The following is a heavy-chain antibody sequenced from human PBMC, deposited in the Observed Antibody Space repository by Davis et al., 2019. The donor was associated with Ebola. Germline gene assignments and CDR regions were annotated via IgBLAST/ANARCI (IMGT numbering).Heavy chain of an antibody. CDR2: INPNSGGT. CDR1: GYTFTGYY. Sequence: ASVKVSCKASGYTFTGYYIHWVRQAPGQGLEWMGWINPNSGGTNYAQKFQGRVTMSRSTPLSTAYIELTRLTSDDTAVYYCARVRQQLVLAVDYWGQGTLVTVSS. V-gene: IGHV1-2*02. J-gene: IGHJ4*02. CDR3: ARVRQQLVLAVDY. D-gene: IGHD6-13*01.